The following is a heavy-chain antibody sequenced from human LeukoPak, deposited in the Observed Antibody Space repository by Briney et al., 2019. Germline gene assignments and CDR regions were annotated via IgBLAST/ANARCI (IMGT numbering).Heavy chain of an antibody. D-gene: IGHD3/OR15-3a*01. CDR2: INHSGST. CDR3: ASPGFWTGYR. J-gene: IGHJ4*02. V-gene: IGHV4-34*01. Sequence: SETLSHTCAVYGGSFSGYYWSWIRQPPGKGLEWIGEINHSGSTNYNPSLKSRVTISVDTSKNQFSLKLCSVTAADTAVYYCASPGFWTGYRWGQGTLVTVSS. CDR1: GGSFSGYY.